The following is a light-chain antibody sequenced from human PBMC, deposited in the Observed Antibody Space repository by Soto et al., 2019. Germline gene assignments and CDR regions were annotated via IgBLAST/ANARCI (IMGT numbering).Light chain of an antibody. CDR3: QQRGDWPRT. Sequence: EIVLTQSPATLSSSPGERATLSCRASQSFSNNLACYQQKPGQAPRLLIDDSSTRATDIPPRFSGSGSGTDFTLTISSLEPADFAFYYCQQRGDWPRTFGQGTKVEIK. CDR2: DSS. CDR1: QSFSNN. J-gene: IGKJ1*01. V-gene: IGKV3-11*01.